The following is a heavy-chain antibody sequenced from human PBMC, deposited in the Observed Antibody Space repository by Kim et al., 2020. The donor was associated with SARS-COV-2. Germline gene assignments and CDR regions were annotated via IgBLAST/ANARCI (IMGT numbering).Heavy chain of an antibody. Sequence: GGSLRLSCAASGFTFRSYAMSWVRQAPGKGLEWVSAISGSGGSTYYADSVKGRFTISRDNSKNTLYLQMNSLRAEDTAVYYCAKTHSRGTGGMGVWGQGDTGTVSS. CDR2: ISGSGGST. CDR3: AKTHSRGTGGMGV. CDR1: GFTFRSYA. D-gene: IGHD6-13*01. V-gene: IGHV3-23*01. J-gene: IGHJ6*01.